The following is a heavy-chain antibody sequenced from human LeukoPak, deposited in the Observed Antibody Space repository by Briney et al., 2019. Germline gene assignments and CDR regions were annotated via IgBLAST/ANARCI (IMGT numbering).Heavy chain of an antibody. J-gene: IGHJ5*02. CDR2: IYTSGST. CDR1: GGSISSYY. D-gene: IGHD1-7*01. CDR3: ARVRDWNYDWFDP. Sequence: SESLSLTCTVSGGSISSYYWSWIRQPAGKGLEWIGRIYTSGSTNYNPSLKRRVTMSVDPSKHQFSLKLSSVTAADTAVYYCARVRDWNYDWFDPWGQGTLVTVSS. V-gene: IGHV4-4*07.